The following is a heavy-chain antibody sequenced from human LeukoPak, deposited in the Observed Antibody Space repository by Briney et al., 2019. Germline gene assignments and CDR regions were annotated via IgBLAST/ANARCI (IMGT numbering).Heavy chain of an antibody. CDR1: GFTFSSYE. CDR3: ARDGSDSSGYFDY. V-gene: IGHV3-48*03. CDR2: ISSNSGSTI. Sequence: PGGSLRLSCAASGFTFSSYEMNWVRQAPGKGLEWVSYISSNSGSTIYYADSVKGRFTISRDNAKNSLYLQMNSLRAEDTAVYYCARDGSDSSGYFDYWGQGTLVTVSS. J-gene: IGHJ4*02. D-gene: IGHD3-22*01.